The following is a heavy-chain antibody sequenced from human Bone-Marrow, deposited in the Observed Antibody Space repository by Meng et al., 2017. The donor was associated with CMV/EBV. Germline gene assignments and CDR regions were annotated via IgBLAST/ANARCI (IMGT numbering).Heavy chain of an antibody. CDR1: GGSFSGYY. CDR2: INHSGST. CDR3: ASITTSYTRFDY. V-gene: IGHV4-34*01. Sequence: SETLSLTCAVYGGSFSGYYWCWIRQPPGKGLEWNGEINHSGSTNYNPSLKSRVTISVDTTKNQFSLKLSSVTAADTAMYYSASITTSYTRFDYWGQGTLVTVSS. J-gene: IGHJ4*02. D-gene: IGHD4-11*01.